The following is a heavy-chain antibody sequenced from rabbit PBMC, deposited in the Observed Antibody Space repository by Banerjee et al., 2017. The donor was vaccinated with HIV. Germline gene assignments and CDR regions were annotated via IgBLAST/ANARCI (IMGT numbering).Heavy chain of an antibody. CDR2: IDTSSGST. V-gene: IGHV1S40*01. Sequence: QSLEESGGDLVKPGASLTLTCTASGFSFSNSYYMCWVRQAPGKGLEWIACIDTSSGSTYYASWAKGRFTISKTSSTPVTLQMTSLTAADTATYFCAGEREYAFNLWGPGTLVTVS. J-gene: IGHJ4*01. CDR1: GFSFSNSYY. CDR3: AGEREYAFNL.